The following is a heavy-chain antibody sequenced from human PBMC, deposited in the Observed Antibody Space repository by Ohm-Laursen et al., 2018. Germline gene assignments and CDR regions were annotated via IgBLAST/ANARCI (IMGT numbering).Heavy chain of an antibody. CDR3: ARGVVVVVAYYFDY. J-gene: IGHJ4*02. V-gene: IGHV4-34*01. D-gene: IGHD2-15*01. CDR1: GGSFSGYY. CDR2: INHSGST. Sequence: GTLSLTCAVSGGSFSGYYWSWIRQPPGKGLEWIGEINHSGSTNYNPSLKSRVTISVDTSKNQFSLKLSSVTAADTAVYYCARGVVVVVAYYFDYWGQGTLVTVSS.